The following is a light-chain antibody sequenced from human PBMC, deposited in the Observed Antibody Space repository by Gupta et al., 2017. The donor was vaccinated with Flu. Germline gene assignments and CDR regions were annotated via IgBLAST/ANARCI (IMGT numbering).Light chain of an antibody. J-gene: IGKJ1*01. CDR3: MQGIHWPRT. CDR1: QSLVHSDGNSY. V-gene: IGKV2-30*02. CDR2: KVS. Sequence: DVVMTQSPLSLPVTLGQPASISCRSSQSLVHSDGNSYLNWFQQRPGQSPRRLIYKVSTRDSGVPDRFSGSGSGTDFTLKISRVEAEDVGVYYCMQGIHWPRTFGQGTKVEIK.